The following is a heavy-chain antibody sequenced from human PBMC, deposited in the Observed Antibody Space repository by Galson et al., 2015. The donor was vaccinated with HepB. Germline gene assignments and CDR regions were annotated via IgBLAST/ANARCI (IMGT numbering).Heavy chain of an antibody. D-gene: IGHD2-2*01. J-gene: IGHJ5*02. CDR2: TYYRSKWYN. CDR1: GDSVSSNSAA. Sequence: CAISGDSVSSNSAAWNWIRQSPSRGLEWLGRTYYRSKWYNDYAVSVKSRITINPDTSKNQFSLQLNSVTPEDTAVYYCAREGCSTSCYEEELGWFDPWGQGTLVTVSS. V-gene: IGHV6-1*01. CDR3: AREGCSTSCYEEELGWFDP.